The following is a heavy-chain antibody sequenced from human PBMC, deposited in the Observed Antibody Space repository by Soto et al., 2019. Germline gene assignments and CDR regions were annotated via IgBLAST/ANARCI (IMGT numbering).Heavy chain of an antibody. CDR3: ARVGTYGDYDTYYYYMDV. CDR1: GGSFSGYY. V-gene: IGHV4-34*01. D-gene: IGHD4-17*01. Sequence: SETLSLTCAVYGGSFSGYYWSWIRQPPGKGLEWIGEINHSGSTNYNPSLKSRATISVDTSKNQFSLKLSSVTAADTAVYYRARVGTYGDYDTYYYYMDVWGKGTTVTVSS. J-gene: IGHJ6*03. CDR2: INHSGST.